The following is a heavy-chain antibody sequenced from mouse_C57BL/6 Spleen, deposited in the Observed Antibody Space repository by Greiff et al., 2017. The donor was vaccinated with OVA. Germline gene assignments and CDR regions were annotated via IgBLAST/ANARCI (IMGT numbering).Heavy chain of an antibody. CDR1: GFTFSDYG. V-gene: IGHV5-17*01. CDR2: ISSGSSTI. Sequence: EVKLVESGGGLVKPGGSLKLSCAASGFTFSDYGMHWVRQAPEKGLEWVAYISSGSSTIYYADTVKGRFTISRDNAKNTLFLQMTSLRSEDTAMYYCARGFYRNAMDYWGQGTSVTVSS. CDR3: ARGFYRNAMDY. J-gene: IGHJ4*01.